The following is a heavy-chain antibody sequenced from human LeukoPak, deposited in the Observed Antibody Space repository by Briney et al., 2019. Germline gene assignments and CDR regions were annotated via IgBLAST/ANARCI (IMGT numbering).Heavy chain of an antibody. CDR3: ATMTGYYKGGADY. Sequence: GGSLRLSCAASGFTFSSYAMSWVRQAPGKGLEWVSAISGSGGSTYYADSVKGRLTISRDNSKNTLYLQMNSLRAEDTAVYYCATMTGYYKGGADYWGQGTLVTVSS. CDR1: GFTFSSYA. J-gene: IGHJ4*02. V-gene: IGHV3-23*01. D-gene: IGHD3-9*01. CDR2: ISGSGGST.